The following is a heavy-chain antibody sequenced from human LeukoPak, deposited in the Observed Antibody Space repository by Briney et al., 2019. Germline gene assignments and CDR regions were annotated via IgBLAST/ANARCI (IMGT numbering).Heavy chain of an antibody. CDR3: AGPDYTDWYFDL. CDR2: INHSGST. V-gene: IGHV4-34*01. CDR1: GGSLSGYY. Sequence: SETLSLTCAVYGGSLSGYYWSWIRQPPGKGLEWIGEINHSGSTHYNPSLKSRVTISVDTSKNQFSLKLSSVTAADTAVYYCAGPDYTDWYFDLWGRGTLVTVSS. D-gene: IGHD4-11*01. J-gene: IGHJ2*01.